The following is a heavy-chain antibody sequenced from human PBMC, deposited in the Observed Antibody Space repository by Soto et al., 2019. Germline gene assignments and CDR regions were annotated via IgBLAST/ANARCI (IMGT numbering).Heavy chain of an antibody. V-gene: IGHV1-18*01. J-gene: IGHJ4*02. CDR1: GYTFTSYG. Sequence: QVQLVQSGAEVKTPGASVKVSCKASGYTFTSYGISWVRQAPGQGLEWMGWISAYNGNTNYAQKLQGRVTMTTDTAPSTAYMELRSLRADVTAGYDWGRDKAVAGNEAFGDWGQGTLVTVSS. D-gene: IGHD6-19*01. CDR3: GRDKAVAGNEAFGD. CDR2: ISAYNGNT.